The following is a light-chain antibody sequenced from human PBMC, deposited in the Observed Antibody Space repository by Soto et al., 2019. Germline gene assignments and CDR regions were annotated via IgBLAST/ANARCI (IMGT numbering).Light chain of an antibody. CDR2: AAF. J-gene: IGKJ1*01. CDR1: QDIRND. V-gene: IGKV1-17*01. CDR3: QQYKSYFRT. Sequence: IQVTQSPSSLSASVGERVAITCRASQDIRNDLAWYQQRPGQAPHLLIFAAFNLQSGVPSRFSGSGSETEFTLTISSLLPDDFATYFCQQYKSYFRTFGQGTKVDIK.